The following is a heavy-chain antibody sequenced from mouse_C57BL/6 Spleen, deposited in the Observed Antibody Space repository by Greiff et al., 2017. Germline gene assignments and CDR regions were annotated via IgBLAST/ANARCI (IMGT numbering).Heavy chain of an antibody. Sequence: VQLKQSVAELVRPGASVKLSCTASGFNIKNTYMHWVKQRPEQGLEWIGRIDPANGNTKYAPKFQGKATITADTSSNTAYLQLSSLTSEDTAIYYCALGGGYDGYYGYFYVWGTGTTVTVSS. D-gene: IGHD2-3*01. V-gene: IGHV14-3*01. CDR3: ALGGGYDGYYGYFYV. CDR1: GFNIKNTY. J-gene: IGHJ1*03. CDR2: IDPANGNT.